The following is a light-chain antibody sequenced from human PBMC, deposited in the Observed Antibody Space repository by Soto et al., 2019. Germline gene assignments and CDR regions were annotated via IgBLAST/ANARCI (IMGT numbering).Light chain of an antibody. J-gene: IGKJ3*01. V-gene: IGKV3-20*01. Sequence: EIVLTQSPGTLSVSPGERVTLSCRASQSVSSNYLAWYQQRHGQAPRLLIFGASYRATGIPDRFSGSGSGTDFTLTISRLEPEDFAVYYCQQYSSSPPEFTFGPGTKVDSK. CDR1: QSVSSNY. CDR3: QQYSSSPPEFT. CDR2: GAS.